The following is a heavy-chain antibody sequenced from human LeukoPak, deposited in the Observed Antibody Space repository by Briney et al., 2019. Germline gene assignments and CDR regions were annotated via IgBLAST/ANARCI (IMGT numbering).Heavy chain of an antibody. Sequence: SETQSLTCTVSGGSISSYYWSWIRQPPGKGLEWIGYIYYSGSTNYNPSLKSRVTISVDTSKNQFSLKLSSVTAADTAVYYCARGIEFGELSVWGQGTLVTVSS. CDR2: IYYSGST. V-gene: IGHV4-59*01. CDR1: GGSISSYY. CDR3: ARGIEFGELSV. D-gene: IGHD3-10*01. J-gene: IGHJ1*01.